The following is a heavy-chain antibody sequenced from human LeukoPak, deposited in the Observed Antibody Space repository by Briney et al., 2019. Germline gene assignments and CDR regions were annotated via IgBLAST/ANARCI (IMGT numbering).Heavy chain of an antibody. V-gene: IGHV1-2*02. Sequence: ASVKVSCKASGYTFTSYYMHWVRQAPGQGLEWMGWINPNSGGTKYAQKIQGRVTITRDTCISTAYMELSRLRSDDTAVYYCAREPMITFGARRYFDYWGQGTLVTVSS. J-gene: IGHJ4*02. CDR3: AREPMITFGARRYFDY. D-gene: IGHD3-16*01. CDR2: INPNSGGT. CDR1: GYTFTSYY.